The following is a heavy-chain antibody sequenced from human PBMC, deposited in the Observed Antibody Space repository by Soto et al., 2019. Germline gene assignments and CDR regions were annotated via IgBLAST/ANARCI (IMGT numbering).Heavy chain of an antibody. J-gene: IGHJ4*02. CDR2: VSTSGNV. CDR1: GGSLTKYY. Sequence: SETLSLTCSVSGGSLTKYYWSWIRQPAGKGLEWIGRVSTSGNVVSKASLRSRLTMSVDTSKNQFSLRLTSVTAADTAVYYCARDNNDFWSLYPLAFDYWGQGALVTVSS. CDR3: ARDNNDFWSLYPLAFDY. V-gene: IGHV4-4*07. D-gene: IGHD3-3*01.